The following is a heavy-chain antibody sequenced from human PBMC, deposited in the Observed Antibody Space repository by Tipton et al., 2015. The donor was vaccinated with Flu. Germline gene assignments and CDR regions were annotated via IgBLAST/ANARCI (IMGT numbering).Heavy chain of an antibody. CDR3: ARESTPTDSSGYYSFNY. V-gene: IGHV1-46*01. Sequence: QVQLVQSGAEVKKPGASVKVSCKASGYTFTSYYMHWVRQAPGQGLEWMGIINPSGGSTSYAQKFQGRVTMTRDTSTSTVYMELSSLRSEDTAVYYCARESTPTDSSGYYSFNYWGQGTLVTVSS. CDR2: INPSGGST. D-gene: IGHD3-22*01. J-gene: IGHJ4*02. CDR1: GYTFTSYY.